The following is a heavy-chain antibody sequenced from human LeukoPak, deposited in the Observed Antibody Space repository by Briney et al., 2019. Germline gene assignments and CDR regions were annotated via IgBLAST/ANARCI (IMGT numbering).Heavy chain of an antibody. J-gene: IGHJ4*02. CDR2: ISSSSSYI. CDR3: ARDQGIAAAGPHFDY. V-gene: IGHV3-21*01. D-gene: IGHD6-13*01. Sequence: GGSLRLSCATSGFTFSSYSMNWVRQAPGKGLEWVSSISSSSSYIYYADSVKGRFTISRDNAKNSLYLQMNSLRAEDTAVYYCARDQGIAAAGPHFDYWGQGTLVTVSS. CDR1: GFTFSSYS.